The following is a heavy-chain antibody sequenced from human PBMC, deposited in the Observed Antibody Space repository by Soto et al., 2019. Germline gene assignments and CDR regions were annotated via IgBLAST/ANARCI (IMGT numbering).Heavy chain of an antibody. V-gene: IGHV1-24*01. J-gene: IGHJ4*02. D-gene: IGHD1-26*01. CDR2: FDPEDGET. CDR1: GYTLTELS. CDR3: ATRGGSYYQYYFDY. Sequence: ASVKVSCKVSGYTLTELSMHWVRRAPGKGLEWMGGFDPEDGETIYAQKFQGRVTMTEDTSTDTAYMELSSLRSEDTAVYYCATRGGSYYQYYFDYWGQGTLVTVSS.